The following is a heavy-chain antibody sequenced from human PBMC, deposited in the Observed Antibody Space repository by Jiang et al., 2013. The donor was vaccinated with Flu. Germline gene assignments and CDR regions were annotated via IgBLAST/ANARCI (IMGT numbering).Heavy chain of an antibody. CDR1: GGSMNDDY. CDR3: ARYDISFTPTTLYYYGFDV. V-gene: IGHV4-59*01. D-gene: IGHD3-9*01. CDR2: ISYRGST. Sequence: LLKPSETLSLTCTVSGGSMNDDYWTWIRQTPGKGLEWIAYISYRGSTTYNPSLKGRVTISVDTSKNQFSLKLDSVTAADTAVYYCARYDISFTPTTLYYYGFDVWGQGTTVTVSS. J-gene: IGHJ6*02.